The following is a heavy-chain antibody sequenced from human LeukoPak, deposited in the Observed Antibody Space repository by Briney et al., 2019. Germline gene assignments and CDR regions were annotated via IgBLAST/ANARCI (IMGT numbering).Heavy chain of an antibody. D-gene: IGHD1-1*01. Sequence: GRSLRLSCAASGFTFSSYAMHWVRQAPGKGLEWVAVISYDGSNKYYADSVKGRFTISRDNSKNTLYLQMNSLRAEDTAVYYCAREHTLNSYYYYGMDVWGQGTTVTVSS. CDR1: GFTFSSYA. J-gene: IGHJ6*02. CDR3: AREHTLNSYYYYGMDV. CDR2: ISYDGSNK. V-gene: IGHV3-30*04.